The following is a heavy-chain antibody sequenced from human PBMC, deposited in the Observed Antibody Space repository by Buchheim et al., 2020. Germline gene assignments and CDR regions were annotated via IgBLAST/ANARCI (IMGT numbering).Heavy chain of an antibody. CDR3: ARGYYDSTGYDYYGMDV. CDR2: IYFSGST. V-gene: IGHV4-39*07. CDR1: GGSVSSSSYY. D-gene: IGHD3-22*01. J-gene: IGHJ6*02. Sequence: QLQLQESGPGLVKPSETLSLTCTVSGGSVSSSSYYWGWIRQPPGKGLEWIGSIYFSGSTYSNPSLKSRVTISVDTSKKQFSLKLSSVTAADTAVYYCARGYYDSTGYDYYGMDVWGQGTT.